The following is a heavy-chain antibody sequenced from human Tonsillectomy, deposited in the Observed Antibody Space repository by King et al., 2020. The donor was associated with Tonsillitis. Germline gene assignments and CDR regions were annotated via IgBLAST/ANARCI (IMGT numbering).Heavy chain of an antibody. Sequence: QLVQSGAEVKKPGSSVKVSCKASGGTFSNYAISWVRQAPGQGLEWMGRIIPILDIGDYSQKFQGRVTITADKSTSTAHMELSSLRSEDTAIYYCARGYYRSGWYMRDNWGQGTLAT. D-gene: IGHD6-19*01. CDR1: GGTFSNYA. CDR3: ARGYYRSGWYMRDN. CDR2: IIPILDIG. V-gene: IGHV1-69*04. J-gene: IGHJ4*02.